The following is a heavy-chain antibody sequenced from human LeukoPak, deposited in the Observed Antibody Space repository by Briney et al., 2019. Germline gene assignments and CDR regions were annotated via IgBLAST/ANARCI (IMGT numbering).Heavy chain of an antibody. D-gene: IGHD2/OR15-2a*01. Sequence: GGSLRLSCAASGFTVSSNYMSWVRQAPGKGLEWVAAISSSSSYIYYADSLKGRFTISRDNAKNSLYLQLNSLSGEDTAVYYCTRGNLDGSPGDYWGQGTLVIVSS. CDR2: ISSSSSYI. V-gene: IGHV3-21*01. CDR3: TRGNLDGSPGDY. CDR1: GFTVSSNY. J-gene: IGHJ4*02.